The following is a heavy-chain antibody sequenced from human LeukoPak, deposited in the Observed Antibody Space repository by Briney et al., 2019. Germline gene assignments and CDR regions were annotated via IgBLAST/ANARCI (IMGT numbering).Heavy chain of an antibody. CDR3: AKIYFYYDSSGYLHY. Sequence: GGSLRLSCAASGFTFSSYGMHWVRQAPGKGLEWVSGISGSGGSTYYADSVKGRFTISRDNSENTLYLQMNRLRADDTAVYYCAKIYFYYDSSGYLHYWGQGTLVTVSS. D-gene: IGHD3-22*01. CDR1: GFTFSSYG. V-gene: IGHV3-23*01. CDR2: ISGSGGST. J-gene: IGHJ4*02.